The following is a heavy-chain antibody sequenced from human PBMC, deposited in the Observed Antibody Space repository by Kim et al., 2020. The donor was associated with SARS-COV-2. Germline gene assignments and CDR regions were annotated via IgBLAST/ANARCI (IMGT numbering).Heavy chain of an antibody. CDR3: ATTFGGVIVFDY. CDR2: FDPEDGET. Sequence: ASVKVSCKVSGYTLTELSMHWVRQAPGKGLEWMGGFDPEDGETIYAQKFQGRVTMTEDTSTDTAYMGLSSLRSEDTAVYYCATTFGGVIVFDYWGQGTLVTVSS. D-gene: IGHD3-16*02. CDR1: GYTLTELS. J-gene: IGHJ4*02. V-gene: IGHV1-24*01.